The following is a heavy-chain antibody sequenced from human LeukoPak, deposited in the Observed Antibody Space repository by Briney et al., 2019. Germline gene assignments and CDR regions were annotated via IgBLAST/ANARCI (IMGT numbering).Heavy chain of an antibody. D-gene: IGHD2-21*02. CDR1: GFPFSSHA. CDR2: ISNGKT. J-gene: IGHJ5*02. CDR3: VREAGYCASVCLRSNWFDP. Sequence: GGSLRLSCAASGFPFSSHAMSWVRQPPGKGLEWVSAISNGKTYYADSVRGRFTISRDDSKNTVSLQMNSLRDEDTALYYCVREAGYCASVCLRSNWFDPWGQGTLVTVSS. V-gene: IGHV3-23*01.